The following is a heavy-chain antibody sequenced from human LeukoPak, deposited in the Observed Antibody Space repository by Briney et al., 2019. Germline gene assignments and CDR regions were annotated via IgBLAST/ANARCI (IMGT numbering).Heavy chain of an antibody. CDR1: GHYFIITD. CDR2: MNPNSGNT. V-gene: IGHV1-8*03. J-gene: IGHJ4*02. CDR3: ARGPIAGAGSSLDY. D-gene: IGHD6-13*01. Sequence: ASVKVSCKASGHYFIITDINWVRQATGQGLEWMGWMNPNSGNTGYAQKFQGRVTITRNTSISTAYMELSSLCCEDAAVYYCARGPIAGAGSSLDYWGQGTLVTVSS.